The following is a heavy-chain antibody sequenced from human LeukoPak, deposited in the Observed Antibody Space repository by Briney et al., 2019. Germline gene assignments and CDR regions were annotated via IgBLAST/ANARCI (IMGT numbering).Heavy chain of an antibody. J-gene: IGHJ1*01. Sequence: SETLSLTCAVYGGSFSGYYWSWIRQPPGKGLEWIGEINHSGSTNYNPSLKSRVIISVDTSKNQFSLKLSSVTAADTAVYYCAKGLARYYYDRSGKPRGYFQHWGQGTLVTASS. CDR3: AKGLARYYYDRSGKPRGYFQH. CDR2: INHSGST. D-gene: IGHD3-22*01. CDR1: GGSFSGYY. V-gene: IGHV4-34*01.